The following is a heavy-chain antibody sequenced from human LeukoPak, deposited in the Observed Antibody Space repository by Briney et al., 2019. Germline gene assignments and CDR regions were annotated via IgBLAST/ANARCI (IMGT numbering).Heavy chain of an antibody. CDR1: GFTFSSYA. Sequence: GGSLRLSCAAAGFTFSSYAMSWVRQAPGKGLEWVSGIGGSAGSTYYADSVKGRFTVSRDNSKNTLYLQMNSLRPEDTAVYNCVKRDIQYTSSSGGTFQHWGQGTLVTVSS. CDR2: IGGSAGST. J-gene: IGHJ1*01. V-gene: IGHV3-23*01. D-gene: IGHD6-6*01. CDR3: VKRDIQYTSSSGGTFQH.